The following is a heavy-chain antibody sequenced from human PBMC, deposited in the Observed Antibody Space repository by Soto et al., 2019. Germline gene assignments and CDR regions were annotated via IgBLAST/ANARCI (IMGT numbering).Heavy chain of an antibody. CDR2: ISGGGDTT. CDR3: AKGRGGSGSLTPRVDF. CDR1: GFTFNNYA. V-gene: IGHV3-23*01. Sequence: EVQLLESGGGLVQPGGSLRLSCAGSGFTFNNYAMTWVRQAPGKGLEWVSAISGGGDTTSYADSVKGRFTVSRYGSKNTLYLQMSILRAEDTTLYYCAKGRGGSGSLTPRVDFWGQGTLVTVSS. D-gene: IGHD3-10*01. J-gene: IGHJ4*02.